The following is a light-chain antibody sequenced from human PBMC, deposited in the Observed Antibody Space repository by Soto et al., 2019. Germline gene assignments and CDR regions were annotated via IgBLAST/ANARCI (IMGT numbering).Light chain of an antibody. J-gene: IGKJ1*01. CDR1: QSVDSK. Sequence: EIVMTQSPATLSVSPGERATLSCRASQSVDSKLAWYPQKPGQGPRLLIYGASSRATGIPAGFSGSGSGTEFTLTLSSMQSEDFAVYYCQHYSTWLWTFGQGTKVEIK. CDR2: GAS. V-gene: IGKV3-15*01. CDR3: QHYSTWLWT.